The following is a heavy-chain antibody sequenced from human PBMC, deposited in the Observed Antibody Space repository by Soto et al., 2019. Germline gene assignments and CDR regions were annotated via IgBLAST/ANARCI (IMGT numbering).Heavy chain of an antibody. CDR3: ARVVPGAEAWFGP. D-gene: IGHD2-2*01. CDR2: ISLYSDGT. CDR1: GYTFSNYG. Sequence: QVQLVQCGGEVKRPGASVNVSCKTSGYTFSNYGITWVRQAPGQPIEWLGWISLYSDGTNYAQKFQGRVSMTTDTSTTTAYMELRSLRSDDTAVYYCARVVPGAEAWFGPWGQGTLVTVSS. J-gene: IGHJ5*02. V-gene: IGHV1-18*01.